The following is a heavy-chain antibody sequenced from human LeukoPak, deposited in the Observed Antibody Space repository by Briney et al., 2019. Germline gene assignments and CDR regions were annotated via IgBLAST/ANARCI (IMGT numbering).Heavy chain of an antibody. D-gene: IGHD6-13*01. CDR3: VKDVSSSWYLGDLWDY. Sequence: GGSLRLSCAASGFTVSSNYMSWVRQAPGKGLEYVSAISSNGGSTYYADSVKGRFTISRDNSKNTLYLQMSSLRAEDTAVYYCVKDVSSSWYLGDLWDYWGQGTLVTVSS. CDR1: GFTVSSNY. CDR2: ISSNGGST. V-gene: IGHV3-64D*06. J-gene: IGHJ4*02.